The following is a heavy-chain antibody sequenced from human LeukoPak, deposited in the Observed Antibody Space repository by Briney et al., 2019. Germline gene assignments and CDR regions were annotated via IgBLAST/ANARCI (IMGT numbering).Heavy chain of an antibody. CDR2: ISVDGSDK. J-gene: IGHJ5*02. Sequence: GGSLRLSCAASGFTFSGYGMNWVRQAPGKGLEWVAVISVDGSDKYYADSVKGRFTISRDNSNNTLYLQMNSLRVEDTAMYYCARGSFFSTARWFDPWGQGTLSPSPQ. D-gene: IGHD3/OR15-3a*01. CDR3: ARGSFFSTARWFDP. CDR1: GFTFSGYG. V-gene: IGHV3-33*01.